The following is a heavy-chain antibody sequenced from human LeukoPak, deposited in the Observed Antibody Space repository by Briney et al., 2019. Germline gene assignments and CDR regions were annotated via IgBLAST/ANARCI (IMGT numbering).Heavy chain of an antibody. J-gene: IGHJ4*02. CDR1: GFTFDDYA. CDR3: AKAPYYDILTGYYSGYFDY. V-gene: IGHV3-9*01. D-gene: IGHD3-9*01. Sequence: GGSLRLSCAASGFTFDDYAMHWVRQAPGKGLEWVSGISWNSGSIGYADSVKGRFTISRDNAKNSLYLQTNSLRAEDTALYYCAKAPYYDILTGYYSGYFDYWGQGTLVTVSS. CDR2: ISWNSGSI.